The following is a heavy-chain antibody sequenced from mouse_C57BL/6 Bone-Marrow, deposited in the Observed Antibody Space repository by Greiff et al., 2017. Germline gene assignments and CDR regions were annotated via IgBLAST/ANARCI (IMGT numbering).Heavy chain of an antibody. Sequence: VQLQQSGPELVKPGASVKISCKASGYSFTGYYMNWVKQSPEKSLEWIGEINPSTGGTTYNQKFKAKATLTVDKSSSTAYMQLKSLTSEDSAVYYCARSPPYYGSSPSYFDYWGQGTTLTVSS. V-gene: IGHV1-42*01. CDR3: ARSPPYYGSSPSYFDY. D-gene: IGHD1-1*01. CDR2: INPSTGGT. J-gene: IGHJ2*01. CDR1: GYSFTGYY.